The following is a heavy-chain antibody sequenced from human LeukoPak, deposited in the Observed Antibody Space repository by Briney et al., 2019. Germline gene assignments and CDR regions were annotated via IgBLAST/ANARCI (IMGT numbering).Heavy chain of an antibody. Sequence: GGSLRLSCAASGFTFSSYSMNWVRQAPGKGLEWVSSISSSSSYIYYADSVKGRFTISRDNAKNSLYLQMNSLRAEDTALYYCASGGIYYGAAFDFWGQGSLVTVSS. CDR3: ASGGIYYGAAFDF. V-gene: IGHV3-21*04. D-gene: IGHD1-26*01. J-gene: IGHJ4*02. CDR2: ISSSSSYI. CDR1: GFTFSSYS.